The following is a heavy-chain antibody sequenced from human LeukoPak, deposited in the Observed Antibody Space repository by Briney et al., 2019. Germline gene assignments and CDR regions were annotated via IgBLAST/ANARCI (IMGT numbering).Heavy chain of an antibody. D-gene: IGHD3-3*01. Sequence: ASVKVSCKASGYTFTSYDINWVRQATGQGLEWMGWMNPNSGNTGYAQKFQGRVTMTRNTSISTAYMELSSLRSEDTAVYYCARVGHYDFWSGYYPPYYYYYYGMDVWGQGTTVTVSS. V-gene: IGHV1-8*01. CDR1: GYTFTSYD. J-gene: IGHJ6*02. CDR2: MNPNSGNT. CDR3: ARVGHYDFWSGYYPPYYYYYYGMDV.